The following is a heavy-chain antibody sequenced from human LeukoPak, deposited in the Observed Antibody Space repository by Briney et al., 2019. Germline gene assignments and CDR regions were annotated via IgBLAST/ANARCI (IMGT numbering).Heavy chain of an antibody. D-gene: IGHD2-2*01. Sequence: AGSLRLSCATSGFPFNDYGFHWVRQAPGKGLEWVAVIWYDGSNKDYGDSVKGRFAISRDDSKSMVYLQMNSLRAEDTAMYYCATTCRGRGSTSCFSDFDYWGPGTLVTVSS. CDR1: GFPFNDYG. V-gene: IGHV3-33*01. J-gene: IGHJ4*02. CDR2: IWYDGSNK. CDR3: ATTCRGRGSTSCFSDFDY.